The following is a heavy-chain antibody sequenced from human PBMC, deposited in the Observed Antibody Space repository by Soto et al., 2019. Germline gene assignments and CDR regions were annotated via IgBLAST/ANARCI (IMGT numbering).Heavy chain of an antibody. D-gene: IGHD3-22*01. CDR1: GYNFPNYA. CDR2: ISPYTGHT. J-gene: IGHJ4*02. V-gene: IGHV1-18*01. CDR3: ERRFYNATSGFNCDNPVF. Sequence: ASVKVSCKASGYNFPNYAISWVRQAPGQGLEWMGWISPYTGHTNYDHSLRGRLSLSTDTSTSTAYMELGSLGADDTAVYYCERRFYNATSGFNCDNPVFRGEGTRVRGSS.